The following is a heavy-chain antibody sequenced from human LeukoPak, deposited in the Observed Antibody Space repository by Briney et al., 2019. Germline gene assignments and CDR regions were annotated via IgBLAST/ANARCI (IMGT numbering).Heavy chain of an antibody. J-gene: IGHJ3*02. D-gene: IGHD3-9*01. CDR2: MNPNSGNT. V-gene: IGHV1-8*01. CDR1: GYTFTSDD. Sequence: ASVKVSCMASGYTFTSDDINWVRQATGQDLEWMGWMNPNSGNTGYAQKFQGRVTMTRNIATSTAYMELSSLRSEDTAVYYCARKTYYDILTGYYPAFDIWGQGTVVTVSS. CDR3: ARKTYYDILTGYYPAFDI.